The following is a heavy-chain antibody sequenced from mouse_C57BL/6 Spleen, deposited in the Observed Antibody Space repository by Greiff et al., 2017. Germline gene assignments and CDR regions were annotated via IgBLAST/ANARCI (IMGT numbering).Heavy chain of an antibody. CDR1: GYTFTSYW. CDR3: TREGLYHTPKGFAY. Sequence: VQLQQSGTVLVRPGASVKMSCKTSGYTFTSYWMHWVKQRPGQGLEWIGAIYPGNSDTSYNQKFKGKAKLTAVTSASTAYMELSSLTNEDSAVYYCTREGLYHTPKGFAYWGQGTLVTVSA. V-gene: IGHV1-5*01. D-gene: IGHD2-1*01. J-gene: IGHJ3*01. CDR2: IYPGNSDT.